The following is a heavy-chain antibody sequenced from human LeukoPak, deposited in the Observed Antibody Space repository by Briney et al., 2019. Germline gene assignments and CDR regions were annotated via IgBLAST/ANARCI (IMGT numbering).Heavy chain of an antibody. V-gene: IGHV3-64D*09. CDR2: ISSNGGST. CDR1: GFTFSSYA. CDR3: VRGRLSTGDY. D-gene: IGHD4-17*01. Sequence: GGSLRLSCSASGFTFSSYAMYWVRQAPGKGLEYVSAISSNGGSTYYADSVKGRFTISRDNSKNTLYLQMSSLRAEDTAVFYCVRGRLSTGDYWGQGTLVAVSS. J-gene: IGHJ4*02.